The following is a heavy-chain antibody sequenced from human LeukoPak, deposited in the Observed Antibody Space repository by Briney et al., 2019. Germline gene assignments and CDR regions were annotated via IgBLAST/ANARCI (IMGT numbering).Heavy chain of an antibody. CDR3: ARFRYYYDSSGYYYEGYFDY. CDR1: GFTFNSYA. D-gene: IGHD3-22*01. Sequence: GGSLRLSCAASGFTFNSYAMSWVRQAPGKGLEWVSAISGSGGSTYYADSVKGRFTVSRDNSKNTLYLQMNSLRAEDTAVYYCARFRYYYDSSGYYYEGYFDYWGQGTLVTVSS. V-gene: IGHV3-23*01. J-gene: IGHJ4*02. CDR2: ISGSGGST.